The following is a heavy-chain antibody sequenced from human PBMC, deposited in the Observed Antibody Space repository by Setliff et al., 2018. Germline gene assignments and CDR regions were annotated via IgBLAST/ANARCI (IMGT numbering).Heavy chain of an antibody. Sequence: GGSLRLSCAASGFTFRGFAMHWVRQAPGKGLEWVAFIRHDESDIYYANSVKGRFTISRDNSKNTLYLQMDSLRAEDTAVYYCAKDPRITMIVVDPGPYWGQGTLVTVSS. V-gene: IGHV3-30*02. D-gene: IGHD3-22*01. CDR1: GFTFRGFA. CDR3: AKDPRITMIVVDPGPY. CDR2: IRHDESDI. J-gene: IGHJ4*02.